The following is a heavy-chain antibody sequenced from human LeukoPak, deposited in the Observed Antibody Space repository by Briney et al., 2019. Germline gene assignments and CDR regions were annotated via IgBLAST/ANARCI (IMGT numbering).Heavy chain of an antibody. J-gene: IGHJ6*02. D-gene: IGHD2-15*01. CDR2: IYYSGST. Sequence: SETLSLTCTVSGGSISSGGYYWSWIRQHPGKGLEWIGYIYYSGSTYYNPSLKSRVTISVDTSKNQFSLKLSSVTAADTAVYYCARGGGSCYSCLDYYYGMDVWGQGTTVTVSS. CDR1: GGSISSGGYY. CDR3: ARGGGSCYSCLDYYYGMDV. V-gene: IGHV4-31*03.